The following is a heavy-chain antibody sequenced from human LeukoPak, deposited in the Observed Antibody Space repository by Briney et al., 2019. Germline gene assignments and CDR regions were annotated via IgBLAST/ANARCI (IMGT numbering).Heavy chain of an antibody. CDR3: ARVLTAAGLDF. J-gene: IGHJ4*02. D-gene: IGHD6-25*01. CDR1: GGSISSYY. CDR2: IYTSGST. V-gene: IGHV4-4*07. Sequence: SSETLSLTCTVSGGSISSYYWSWIRQPAGKGLEWIGRIYTSGSTNYNPSLKSRVTMSVDTSKNQFSLKLSSVTAADTAFYYCARVLTAAGLDFWGQGILVTISS.